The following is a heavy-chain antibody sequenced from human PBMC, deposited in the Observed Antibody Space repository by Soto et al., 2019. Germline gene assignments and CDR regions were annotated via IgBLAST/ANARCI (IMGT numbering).Heavy chain of an antibody. Sequence: PGESVTISGSTCGYRFTAYWMAWVPPVPGKGLEWMGIIFPSDADTRYSPSFQGQVIISADRSTSTVFLQWASLKAADTAVYFCARTDKSGYFNWVEPWGQGTLVTVSS. J-gene: IGHJ5*02. V-gene: IGHV5-51*01. CDR1: GYRFTAYW. CDR2: IFPSDADT. CDR3: ARTDKSGYFNWVEP. D-gene: IGHD3-22*01.